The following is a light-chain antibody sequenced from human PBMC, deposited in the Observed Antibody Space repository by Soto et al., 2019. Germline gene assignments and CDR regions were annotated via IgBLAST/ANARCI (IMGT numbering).Light chain of an antibody. CDR2: EVS. CDR1: SSDVCGYNY. V-gene: IGLV2-14*01. CDR3: SSYTSSSTRV. Sequence: QSVLTQPASVSGSRGQSITISCTGTSSDVCGYNYVSWYQQHPGKAPKLMISEVSNRPSGVSTRFSGSKSVNTASLTISGLQAEDEADYSCSSYTSSSTRVFGTGTKLTVL. J-gene: IGLJ1*01.